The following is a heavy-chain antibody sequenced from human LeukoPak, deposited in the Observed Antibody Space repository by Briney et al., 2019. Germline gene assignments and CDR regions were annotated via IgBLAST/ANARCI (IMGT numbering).Heavy chain of an antibody. V-gene: IGHV1-69*05. CDR2: IIPIFGTA. CDR1: GGTFSSYA. D-gene: IGHD4-23*01. CDR3: ARGDGGYFDY. Sequence: ASVKVSCKASGGTFSSYAISWVRQAPGQGLEWMGRIIPIFGTANYAQKFQGRVTITTDESTSTAYMELSSLRSKDTAVYYCARGDGGYFDYWGQGTLVTVSS. J-gene: IGHJ4*02.